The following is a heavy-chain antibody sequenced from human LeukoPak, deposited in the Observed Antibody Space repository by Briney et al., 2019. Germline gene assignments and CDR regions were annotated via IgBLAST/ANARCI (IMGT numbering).Heavy chain of an antibody. Sequence: SQTLSLTCTVSGGSISSGGYYWSWIWQPPGKGLEWIANIYYAGSSNYNPSLKSRVSVSIDASKNHLSLKLTSVTAADTAIYYCARQAVIIPTGMEGPWFDPWGQGTLVAVSS. CDR1: GGSISSGGYY. CDR2: IYYAGSS. CDR3: ARQAVIIPTGMEGPWFDP. J-gene: IGHJ5*02. D-gene: IGHD2/OR15-2a*01. V-gene: IGHV4-61*03.